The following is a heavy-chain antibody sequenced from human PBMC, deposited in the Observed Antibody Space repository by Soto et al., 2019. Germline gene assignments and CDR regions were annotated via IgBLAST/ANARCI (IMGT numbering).Heavy chain of an antibody. J-gene: IGHJ4*02. CDR3: AKGASYRMFDY. CDR2: ISYEGTAK. V-gene: IGHV3-30*18. Sequence: GGSLRLSCAATEFSFSDYGMHWVRQAPGKGLEWVAVISYEGTAKYYADSVKGRFTISRDNSKNTLFLQMNNLRSEDTAVYYCAKGASYRMFDYWGQGTLVTVSS. D-gene: IGHD1-26*01. CDR1: EFSFSDYG.